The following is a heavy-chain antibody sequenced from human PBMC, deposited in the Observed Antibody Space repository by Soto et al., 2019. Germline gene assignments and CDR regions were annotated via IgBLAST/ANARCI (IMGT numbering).Heavy chain of an antibody. V-gene: IGHV1-18*01. CDR3: ARGLREDELRFLEWLSPEDAFDI. Sequence: QVQLVQSGAEVKKPGASVKVSCKASGYTFTSYGISWVRQAPGQGLEWMGWISAYNGNTNYAQKPQGRITMTPDKTTSKGYRELRSLRSDDTAGYYCARGLREDELRFLEWLSPEDAFDIWGQGTMVTVSS. D-gene: IGHD3-3*01. CDR2: ISAYNGNT. CDR1: GYTFTSYG. J-gene: IGHJ3*02.